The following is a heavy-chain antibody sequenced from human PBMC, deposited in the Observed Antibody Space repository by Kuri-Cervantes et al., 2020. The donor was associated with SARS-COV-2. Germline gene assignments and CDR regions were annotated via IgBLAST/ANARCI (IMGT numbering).Heavy chain of an antibody. D-gene: IGHD3-10*01. CDR2: INSDGSST. Sequence: GESLKSSGAASGCTFSSYWMHWVRQAPGKGLVWVSRINSDGSSTSYADSVKGRFTISRDNAKNTLYLQMNSLRAEDTAVYYCARVPSITMVRGANSYGMDVWGQGTTVTVSS. V-gene: IGHV3-74*01. CDR3: ARVPSITMVRGANSYGMDV. J-gene: IGHJ6*02. CDR1: GCTFSSYW.